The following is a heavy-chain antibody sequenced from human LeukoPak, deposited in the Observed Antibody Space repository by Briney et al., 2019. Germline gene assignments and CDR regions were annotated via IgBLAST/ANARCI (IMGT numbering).Heavy chain of an antibody. Sequence: ASVKVSCKASGYTFSTYDINWVRQAPGQGLEWMEYMNPNSGNSFYAQKFQGRVTMTRNTSISTAYMELSSLRSEDMAVYYCARDSITMVRGVIGYYFDYWGQGTLVTVSS. CDR3: ARDSITMVRGVIGYYFDY. D-gene: IGHD3-10*01. J-gene: IGHJ4*02. CDR2: MNPNSGNS. CDR1: GYTFSTYD. V-gene: IGHV1-8*01.